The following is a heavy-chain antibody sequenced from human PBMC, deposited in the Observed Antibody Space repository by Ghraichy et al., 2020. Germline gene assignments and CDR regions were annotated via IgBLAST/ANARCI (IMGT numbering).Heavy chain of an antibody. D-gene: IGHD2-15*01. V-gene: IGHV3-53*01. J-gene: IGHJ3*02. CDR1: GFTVSSDH. Sequence: GGSLRLSCAASGFTVSSDHMSWVRQAPGKGLEWVSVIYSGGITHYAASVKGRFTISRDSSKNTLYLQMNSLRAEEPAVYYCARAGRELLLAFDIWGQGTMVTVSS. CDR2: IYSGGIT. CDR3: ARAGRELLLAFDI.